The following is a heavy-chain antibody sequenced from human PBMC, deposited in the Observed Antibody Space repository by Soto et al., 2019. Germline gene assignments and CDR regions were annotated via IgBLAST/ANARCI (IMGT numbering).Heavy chain of an antibody. V-gene: IGHV3-30*18. CDR3: EKEVHCGGGSCSWSEGFDY. CDR1: GFIFSSYG. Sequence: QVQLVESGGGVVQPGRSLRLSCAASGFIFSSYGMHWVRQAPGKGLEWVAVISYEGSHTYYADSVKGRFTITRDNSKNTRYLQMNSLRPEDTAVYYCEKEVHCGGGSCSWSEGFDYWGQGTLLTVSS. D-gene: IGHD2-15*01. J-gene: IGHJ4*02. CDR2: ISYEGSHT.